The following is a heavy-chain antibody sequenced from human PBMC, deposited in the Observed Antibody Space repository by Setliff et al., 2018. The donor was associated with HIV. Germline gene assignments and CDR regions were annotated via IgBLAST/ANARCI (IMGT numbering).Heavy chain of an antibody. V-gene: IGHV1-69*06. CDR2: VVPIIGAA. J-gene: IGHJ4*02. D-gene: IGHD6-19*01. CDR1: GGSFNSYA. CDR3: SRGIGVPGSPAGF. Sequence: ASVKVSCKVSGGSFNSYALDWVRQAPGQGLEWIGGVVPIIGAAMYAPKFQGRVTITADKSTNTAYMELNSLRLDDSAVYFCSRGIGVPGSPAGFWGQGTLVTVSS.